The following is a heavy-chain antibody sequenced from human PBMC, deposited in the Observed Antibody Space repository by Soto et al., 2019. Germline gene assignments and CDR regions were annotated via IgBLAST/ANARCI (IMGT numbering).Heavy chain of an antibody. CDR2: INHSGST. Sequence: PSETLSLTCAVYGGSFSGYYWSWIRQPPGKGLEWIGEINHSGSTNYNPSLKSRVTISVDTSKNQFSLKLSSVTAADTAVYYCAGAAERVAGLDYWGQGTLVTVS. J-gene: IGHJ4*02. D-gene: IGHD6-19*01. V-gene: IGHV4-34*01. CDR1: GGSFSGYY. CDR3: AGAAERVAGLDY.